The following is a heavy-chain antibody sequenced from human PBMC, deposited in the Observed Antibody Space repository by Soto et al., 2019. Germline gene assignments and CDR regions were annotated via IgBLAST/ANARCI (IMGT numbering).Heavy chain of an antibody. D-gene: IGHD3-22*01. CDR3: VRGDNFYDSSGYYF. CDR1: GFTFISYA. Sequence: GGSLRLSCVSSGFTFISYAMHWVRQTPGKGLEWVAVISYDGANQYYADSVKGRFTISRDTSKNTLYLQMNSLRVEDTAVYYCVRGDNFYDSSGYYFWGQGTLVTVSS. CDR2: ISYDGANQ. J-gene: IGHJ4*02. V-gene: IGHV3-30-3*01.